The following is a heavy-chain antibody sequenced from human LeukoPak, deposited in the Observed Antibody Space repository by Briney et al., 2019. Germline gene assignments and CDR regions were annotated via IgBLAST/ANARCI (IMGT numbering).Heavy chain of an antibody. J-gene: IGHJ3*02. D-gene: IGHD1-7*01. CDR1: GGSISGYY. V-gene: IGHV4-4*07. CDR2: VYTSGST. CDR3: ARLITGTTTAFDI. Sequence: SETLSLTCSVSGGSISGYYWTWIRQPAGKGLEWIGRVYTSGSTHYNPSLKTRLTMSVDTSKNQFSLKLSSVTAADTAVYYCARLITGTTTAFDIWGQGTMVTVSA.